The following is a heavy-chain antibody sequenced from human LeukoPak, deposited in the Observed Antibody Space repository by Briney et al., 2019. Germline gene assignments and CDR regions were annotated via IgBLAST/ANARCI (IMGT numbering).Heavy chain of an antibody. CDR2: FDPEDGET. Sequence: ASVKVSCTVSGYTLTELSMHWVRQAPGKGLEWMGGFDPEDGETIYAQKFQGRVTMTEDTSTDTAYMELSSLRSEDTAVYYCATVPLGRSGGSWLDYWGQGTLVTVSS. V-gene: IGHV1-24*01. CDR1: GYTLTELS. CDR3: ATVPLGRSGGSWLDY. J-gene: IGHJ4*02. D-gene: IGHD2-15*01.